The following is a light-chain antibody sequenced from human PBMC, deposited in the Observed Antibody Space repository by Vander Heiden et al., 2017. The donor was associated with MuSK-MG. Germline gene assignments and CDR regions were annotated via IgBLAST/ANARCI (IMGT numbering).Light chain of an antibody. CDR1: RSNIGAGYD. V-gene: IGLV1-40*01. CDR2: GNR. J-gene: IGLJ2*01. CDR3: QSYDSSLSGSVV. Sequence: QSVLTPPPSVSGAPGQRVTPSCTWRRSNIGAGYDVPWYQQPPRAAPKLLIYGNRNRPSGVPDRFSGSKSGTSASLAITGLQAEDEADYYCQSYDSSLSGSVVFGGGTKLTVL.